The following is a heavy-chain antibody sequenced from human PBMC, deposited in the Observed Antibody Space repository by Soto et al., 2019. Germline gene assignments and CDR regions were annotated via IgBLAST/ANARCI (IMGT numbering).Heavy chain of an antibody. Sequence: QVQLQESGPGLVKPSETLSLTCTVSGGSISSYYWSWIRQPPGKGLEWIGYIYYSGSTNYNPSLKSRVTISVDPSKNQFSLKLSSVTAADTAVYYCARGVPAARYYYYYGMDVWGQGTTVTVSS. D-gene: IGHD2-2*01. CDR2: IYYSGST. J-gene: IGHJ6*02. CDR1: GGSISSYY. V-gene: IGHV4-59*01. CDR3: ARGVPAARYYYYYGMDV.